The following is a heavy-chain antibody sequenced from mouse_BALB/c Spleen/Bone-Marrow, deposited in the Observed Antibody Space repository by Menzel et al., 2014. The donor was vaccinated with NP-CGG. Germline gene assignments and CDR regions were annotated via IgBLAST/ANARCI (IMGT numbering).Heavy chain of an antibody. Sequence: VKLVESGAELAKPGASVKMSCKASGYTFTSYWMHWVKQRPGQGLEWIGNINPSSGYTEYNQKFKDKATLTADKSSSTAYMQLSSLTSEDSAVYYCARPITTGIQAWFAYWGQGILVTVSA. J-gene: IGHJ3*01. V-gene: IGHV1-7*01. CDR2: INPSSGYT. D-gene: IGHD2-4*01. CDR3: ARPITTGIQAWFAY. CDR1: GYTFTSYW.